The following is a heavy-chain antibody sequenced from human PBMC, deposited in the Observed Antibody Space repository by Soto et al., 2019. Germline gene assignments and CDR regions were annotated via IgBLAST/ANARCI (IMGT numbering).Heavy chain of an antibody. V-gene: IGHV1-18*01. CDR2: ISAYNGNT. D-gene: IGHD4-4*01. CDR1: GYTFTSYG. Sequence: ASVKVSCKASGYTFTSYGISWVRQAPGQGLEWMGWISAYNGNTNYAQKLQGRVTITKDTSKNQVVLTMTNMDPVDTATYYCARRPPYTNYLDYWGQGTLVTVSS. CDR3: ARRPPYTNYLDY. J-gene: IGHJ4*02.